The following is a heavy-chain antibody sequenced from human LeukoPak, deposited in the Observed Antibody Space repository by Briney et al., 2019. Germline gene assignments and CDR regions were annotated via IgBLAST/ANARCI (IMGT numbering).Heavy chain of an antibody. V-gene: IGHV1-3*01. J-gene: IGHJ4*02. CDR3: ARDAGSYYGSVLLRGYFDY. D-gene: IGHD3-10*01. CDR2: INAGNGNT. Sequence: ASVKVSCKASGYTFTSYAMNWVRQAPGQRLEWMGWINAGNGNTKYSQKFQGRVTITRDTSASTAYMELSSLRSEDTAVYYCARDAGSYYGSVLLRGYFDYWGQGTLVTVSS. CDR1: GYTFTSYA.